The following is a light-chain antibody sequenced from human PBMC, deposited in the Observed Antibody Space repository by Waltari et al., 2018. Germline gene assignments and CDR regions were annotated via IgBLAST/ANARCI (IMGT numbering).Light chain of an antibody. CDR1: QSVSNW. Sequence: DIQMTHTPSTLSPSVGDRVTITCRASQSVSNWLAWYQQKPGKAPNLLIYKASTVDSGVPSRFSGSGSGTEFTLTISSLQPDDFATYYCQQYNSYSRTFGQGTKVEI. CDR3: QQYNSYSRT. J-gene: IGKJ1*01. CDR2: KAS. V-gene: IGKV1-5*03.